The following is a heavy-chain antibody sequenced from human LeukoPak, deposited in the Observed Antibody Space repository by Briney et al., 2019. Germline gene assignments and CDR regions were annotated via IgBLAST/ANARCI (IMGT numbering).Heavy chain of an antibody. CDR3: ARGGYSGSYYRFN. J-gene: IGHJ4*02. V-gene: IGHV3-74*01. Sequence: GGSLRLSCVSSGFIFTNYWMHWVRQVPGKGPVWVGRIDKEGSAAFYAESVKGRFTISRDNVKSTVYLQMNSLTAEDTAVYHCARGGYSGSYYRFNWGQGTLVTVSS. CDR1: GFIFTNYW. CDR2: IDKEGSAA. D-gene: IGHD1-26*01.